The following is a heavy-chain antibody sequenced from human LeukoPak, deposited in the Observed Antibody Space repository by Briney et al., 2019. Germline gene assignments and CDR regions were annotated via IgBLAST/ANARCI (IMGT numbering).Heavy chain of an antibody. V-gene: IGHV4-59*01. CDR3: ASGYYGTRTLAFDY. J-gene: IGHJ4*02. CDR2: IYYSGST. CDR1: GGSIGSYY. Sequence: SETLSLTCTVSGGSIGSYYWSWIRQPPGKGLEWIGYIYYSGSTNYNPSLKSRVTISVDTSKNQFSLKLSSVTAADTAVCYCASGYYGTRTLAFDYWGQGTLVAVSS. D-gene: IGHD4-17*01.